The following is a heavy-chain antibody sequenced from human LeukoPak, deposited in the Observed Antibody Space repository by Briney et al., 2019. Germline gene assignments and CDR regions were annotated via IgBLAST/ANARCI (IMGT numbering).Heavy chain of an antibody. V-gene: IGHV4-59*08. Sequence: PSETLSLTCTVSGGSISSYYWSWIRQPPGKGLEWIGYIYYSGGTNYNPSLKSRVTISVDTSKNHLSLKLTSVTAADTAMYYCVYDSSGYYYNFDYWGQGILVTVSS. CDR1: GGSISSYY. D-gene: IGHD3-22*01. CDR3: VYDSSGYYYNFDY. CDR2: IYYSGGT. J-gene: IGHJ4*02.